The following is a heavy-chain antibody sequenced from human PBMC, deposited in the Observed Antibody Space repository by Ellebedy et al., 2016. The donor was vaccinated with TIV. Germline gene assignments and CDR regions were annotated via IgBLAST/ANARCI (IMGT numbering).Heavy chain of an antibody. CDR2: IIPIFGTA. CDR1: GGTFSSYA. D-gene: IGHD3-10*01. CDR3: AGGLGEASVDYYYGMDV. V-gene: IGHV1-69*13. Sequence: SVKVSCXASGGTFSSYAISWVRQAPGQGLEWMGGIIPIFGTANYAQKFQGRVTITADESTSTAYMELSSLRSEDTAVYYCAGGLGEASVDYYYGMDVWGQGTTVTVSS. J-gene: IGHJ6*02.